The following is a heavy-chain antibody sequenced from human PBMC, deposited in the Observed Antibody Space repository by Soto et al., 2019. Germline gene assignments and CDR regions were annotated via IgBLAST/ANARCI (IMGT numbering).Heavy chain of an antibody. CDR3: ASSYGSGYRAFDY. Sequence: QVQLVQSGAEVKRPGSPVKVSCKASGDTFNFYSINWERQAPGLGLEWMGRVNPIVSMSNYAQKFQGRVTMTADKSTSTAYMELSSLRSEDTAIYYCASSYGSGYRAFDYWGQGALVTVSS. CDR2: VNPIVSMS. D-gene: IGHD3-10*01. CDR1: GDTFNFYS. J-gene: IGHJ4*02. V-gene: IGHV1-69*02.